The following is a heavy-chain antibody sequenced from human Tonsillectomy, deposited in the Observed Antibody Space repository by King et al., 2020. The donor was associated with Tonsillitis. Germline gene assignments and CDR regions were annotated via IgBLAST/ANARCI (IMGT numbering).Heavy chain of an antibody. J-gene: IGHJ6*02. CDR3: AKDPERDIIVVSYYYGMDV. Sequence: VQLVQSGGGVVQPGRSLRLSCAASGFTFSSYGMHWVRQAPGKGLEWVAVISYDGSNKYYADSVKGRFTISRDNSKNTLYLQMNSLRAEDTAVYYCAKDPERDIIVVSYYYGMDVWGQGTTVTVSS. CDR2: ISYDGSNK. CDR1: GFTFSSYG. D-gene: IGHD2-2*01. V-gene: IGHV3-30*18.